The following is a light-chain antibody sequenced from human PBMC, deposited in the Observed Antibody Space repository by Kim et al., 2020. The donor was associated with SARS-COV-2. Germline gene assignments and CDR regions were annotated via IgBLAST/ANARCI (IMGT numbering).Light chain of an antibody. CDR2: AAS. Sequence: EIVLTQSSGTLSLSPGERATLSCRASQSVSGSFLAWYQQKPGQAPRLLIHAASSRATGISDRFVGSGSGTDFTLTISRLEPEDFAVYYCQQYGSTVLTFGGGTKVDIK. CDR3: QQYGSTVLT. CDR1: QSVSGSF. J-gene: IGKJ4*01. V-gene: IGKV3-20*01.